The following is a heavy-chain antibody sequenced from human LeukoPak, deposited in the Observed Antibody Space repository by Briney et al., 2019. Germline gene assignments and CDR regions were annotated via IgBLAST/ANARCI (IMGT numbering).Heavy chain of an antibody. CDR3: ATGGNFYYSH. CDR1: GFILNDYG. Sequence: GGSLRLSCAASGFILNDYGMHWVRQAPGKGLEWVAVAYGDGSSQYYADSVKGRFSISKDISKNTLSLQMNSLRAEDTAVYSCATGGNFYYSHWGQGTPVTVSS. J-gene: IGHJ1*01. D-gene: IGHD4-11*01. V-gene: IGHV3-33*01. CDR2: AYGDGSSQ.